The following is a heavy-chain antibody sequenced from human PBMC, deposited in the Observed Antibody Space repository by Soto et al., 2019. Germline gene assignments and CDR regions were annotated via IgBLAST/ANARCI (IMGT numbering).Heavy chain of an antibody. Sequence: LSLTCAVPGGSISGSYYYWAWLRQSPGKGPEWIGSVFYTGFTSYNPSLESRVSVSVDTSKSQFSLKLSAVTAADTAVYYCATSQKGYNWNYFDHWGQGALVTVSS. V-gene: IGHV4-39*01. CDR3: ATSQKGYNWNYFDH. J-gene: IGHJ4*02. CDR2: VFYTGFT. CDR1: GGSISGSYYY. D-gene: IGHD1-20*01.